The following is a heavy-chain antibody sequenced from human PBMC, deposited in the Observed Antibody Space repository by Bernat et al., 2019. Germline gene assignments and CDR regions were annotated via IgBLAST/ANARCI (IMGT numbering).Heavy chain of an antibody. CDR3: AGRYDSSGYPFDY. J-gene: IGHJ4*02. CDR2: ISGSGGST. Sequence: EVQLVESGGGLVQPGGSLRLSCAASGFTFSSYAMSWVRQAPGKGLEWVSAISGSGGSTYYTDSVKGRFTISRDNSKNTLYLQMNSLRAEDTAVYYCAGRYDSSGYPFDYWGQGTLVTVSS. V-gene: IGHV3-23*04. D-gene: IGHD3-22*01. CDR1: GFTFSSYA.